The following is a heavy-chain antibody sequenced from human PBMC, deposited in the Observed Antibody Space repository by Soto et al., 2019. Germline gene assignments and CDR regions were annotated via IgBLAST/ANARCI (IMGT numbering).Heavy chain of an antibody. CDR3: ARGRVGYYYGSGTLLQYFDY. CDR1: GYTFASYG. D-gene: IGHD3-10*01. V-gene: IGHV1-18*01. Sequence: ASVKVSCKASGYTFASYGISWVRQAPGQGLEWMGWISAYNGNTNYAQKLQGRVTMTTDTSTSTAYMELRSLRSDDTAVYYCARGRVGYYYGSGTLLQYFDYWGQGTLVTGSS. J-gene: IGHJ4*02. CDR2: ISAYNGNT.